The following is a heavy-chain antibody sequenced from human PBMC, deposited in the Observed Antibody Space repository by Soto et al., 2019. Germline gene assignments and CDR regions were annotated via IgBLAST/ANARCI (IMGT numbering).Heavy chain of an antibody. D-gene: IGHD4-17*01. CDR1: VFTFSTYS. Sequence: PGGSLRLSCAASVFTFSTYSMNWVRQTPGKGLVWVARINSNSSTILYADSVKGRFTISRDNSKNTLYLQMNSLRADDTAVYYCARGNYGGFDYWGQGTLVTVSS. V-gene: IGHV3-48*04. J-gene: IGHJ4*02. CDR2: INSNSSTI. CDR3: ARGNYGGFDY.